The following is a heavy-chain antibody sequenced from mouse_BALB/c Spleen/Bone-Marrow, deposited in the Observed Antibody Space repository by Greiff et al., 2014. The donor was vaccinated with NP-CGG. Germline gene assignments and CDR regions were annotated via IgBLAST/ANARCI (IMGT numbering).Heavy chain of an antibody. CDR3: ARERGRGYYFDD. CDR2: ISPNGGST. V-gene: IGHV1S130*01. D-gene: IGHD4-1*01. CDR1: GFTFTSSC. J-gene: IGHJ2*01. Sequence: VKLQQSGSVLVRPGASVKLSCKTSGFTFTSSCMRWAQQSPGKGLEWIGVISPNGGSTTSEERSNGKATLTIDTASSQAYVYLSSNTSEDSAADYYARERGRGYYFDDWGPGTTLTVSS.